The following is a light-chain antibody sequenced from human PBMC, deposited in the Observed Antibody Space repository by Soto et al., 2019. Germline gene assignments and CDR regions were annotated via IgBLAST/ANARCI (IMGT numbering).Light chain of an antibody. CDR1: SSNIGSES. CDR2: SNI. J-gene: IGLJ1*01. Sequence: QSVLTQPPSASGTPGQRVTISCSGSSSNIGSESVNWYQHLPGTTPKLLIYSNIQRPSGVPDRFSGSRSGTSASLAISGLQSEDEADYYCAAWDDNLDAYVFGTGTKLTV. CDR3: AAWDDNLDAYV. V-gene: IGLV1-44*01.